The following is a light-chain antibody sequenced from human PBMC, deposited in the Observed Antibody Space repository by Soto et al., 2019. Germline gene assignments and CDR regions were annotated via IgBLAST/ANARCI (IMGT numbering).Light chain of an antibody. CDR3: QQYNNWPQT. CDR2: GVS. V-gene: IGKV3-20*01. CDR1: QRLSASD. J-gene: IGKJ1*01. Sequence: EIVLTQSPGTLSLSPGERAALSCRASQRLSASDIAWYQQKPGQAPKFLIYGVSSRATGIPDRFSGSGSGTDFTLTISRLEPEDFAVYHCQQYNNWPQTFGQGTKVDIK.